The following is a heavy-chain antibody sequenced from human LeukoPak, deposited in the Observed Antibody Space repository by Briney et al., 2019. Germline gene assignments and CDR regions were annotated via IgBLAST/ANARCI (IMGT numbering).Heavy chain of an antibody. CDR1: GFTFSSYG. D-gene: IGHD5-18*01. CDR3: ARDMAGYIPDWYFDL. V-gene: IGHV3-33*01. Sequence: GRSLRLSCAASGFTFSSYGMHWVRQAPGKGLEWVAVIWYDGSNKYYADSVKGRFTISRDNSKNTLYLQMNSLRAEDTAVYYCARDMAGYIPDWYFDLWGRGTLVTVSS. CDR2: IWYDGSNK. J-gene: IGHJ2*01.